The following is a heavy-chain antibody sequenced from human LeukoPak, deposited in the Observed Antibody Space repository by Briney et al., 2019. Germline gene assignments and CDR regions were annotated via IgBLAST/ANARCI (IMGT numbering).Heavy chain of an antibody. V-gene: IGHV3-21*01. CDR2: ISSSSSYI. CDR3: ARDDALGDNALDI. CDR1: EFTFSGYT. D-gene: IGHD3-16*01. Sequence: PGGSLRLSCAASEFTFSGYTMNWVRQAPGKGLEWVSSISSSSSYIYYADSVKGRFTISRDNAKKSLYLQMNSLRAEDTAVYYCARDDALGDNALDIWGQGTMVTVSS. J-gene: IGHJ3*02.